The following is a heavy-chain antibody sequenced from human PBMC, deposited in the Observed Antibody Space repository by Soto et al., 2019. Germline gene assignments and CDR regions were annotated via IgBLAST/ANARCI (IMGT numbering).Heavy chain of an antibody. CDR2: INPGNGNT. CDR3: ARGADSSGYHPLDY. J-gene: IGHJ4*02. Sequence: QVQVVQSGAEEKKPGASVKVSCKASGYSFTNYAIHWVRQAPGQRLEWMGWINPGNGNTKYSQKFQGRVTITKDTSATTAYMEVSSLGSEDTAVYYCARGADSSGYHPLDYWGQGTLVTVSS. D-gene: IGHD3-22*01. CDR1: GYSFTNYA. V-gene: IGHV1-3*05.